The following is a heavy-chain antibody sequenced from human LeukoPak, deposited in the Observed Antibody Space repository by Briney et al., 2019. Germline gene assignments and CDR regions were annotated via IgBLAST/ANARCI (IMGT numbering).Heavy chain of an antibody. CDR2: INSDGSNT. CDR3: ARGQYCGYDSIGDY. V-gene: IGHV3-74*01. CDR1: GFTFSSYG. Sequence: PGGSLRFSCSASGFTFSSYGMHWVRQAPGKGLVWVSRINSDGSNTDYADSVKGRITISRDNAKNTLFLQMNSLRDEDTAVYYCARGQYCGYDSIGDYWGQGALVTVSS. J-gene: IGHJ4*02. D-gene: IGHD5-12*01.